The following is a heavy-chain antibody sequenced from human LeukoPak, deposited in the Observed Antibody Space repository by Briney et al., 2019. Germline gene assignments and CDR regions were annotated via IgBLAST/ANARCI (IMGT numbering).Heavy chain of an antibody. D-gene: IGHD3-16*02. J-gene: IGHJ4*02. CDR3: AGSYDYVWGSYHY. CDR1: GGSISSYY. CDR2: IYYSGST. V-gene: IGHV4-59*01. Sequence: SETLSLTCTVSGGSISSYYWSWIRQPPGKGLEWIGYIYYSGSTNYSPSLKSRVTISVDTSKNQFSLKLSSVTAADTAVYYCAGSYDYVWGSYHYWGQGTLVTVSS.